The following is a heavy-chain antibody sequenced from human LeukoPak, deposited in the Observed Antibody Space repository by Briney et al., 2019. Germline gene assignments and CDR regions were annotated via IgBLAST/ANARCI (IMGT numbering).Heavy chain of an antibody. D-gene: IGHD1-14*01. CDR1: GYTFTSYG. Sequence: GASVKVSCKASGYTFTSYGISWVRQAPGQGLEWMGWISAYNGNTNYAQKLQGRVTMTTDTSTSTAYMELRSLRSDDTAVYYCARTGAYRGGYYYYYMDVWGKGTTVTVSS. V-gene: IGHV1-18*01. CDR2: ISAYNGNT. CDR3: ARTGAYRGGYYYYYMDV. J-gene: IGHJ6*03.